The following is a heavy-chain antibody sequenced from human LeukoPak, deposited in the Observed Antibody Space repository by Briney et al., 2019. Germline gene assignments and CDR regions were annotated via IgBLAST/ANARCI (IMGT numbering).Heavy chain of an antibody. V-gene: IGHV3-21*01. CDR3: ARDAAAADAFDI. Sequence: PGGSLRLSCAASGFTFSSYSMNWVRQAPGKGLEGVSSISSSSSYIYYADSVKGRFTISRDNAKNSLYLQMNSLRAEDTAVYYCARDAAAADAFDIWGQGTMVTVSS. J-gene: IGHJ3*02. CDR1: GFTFSSYS. CDR2: ISSSSSYI. D-gene: IGHD6-13*01.